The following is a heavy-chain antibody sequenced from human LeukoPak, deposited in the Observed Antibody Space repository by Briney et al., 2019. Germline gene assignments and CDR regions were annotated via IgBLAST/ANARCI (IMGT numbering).Heavy chain of an antibody. D-gene: IGHD2-15*01. Sequence: GGSLRLSCAASGFTFSSYAMNWVRQAPGKGLEWVTAISGSGSTTYYADSVKGRFTISRDNSKNTLFLQMNSLTAEDTAIYSCARPRLEYCSGGSCFDAFDIWGQGTMVTVSS. CDR2: ISGSGSTT. CDR1: GFTFSSYA. J-gene: IGHJ3*02. CDR3: ARPRLEYCSGGSCFDAFDI. V-gene: IGHV3-23*01.